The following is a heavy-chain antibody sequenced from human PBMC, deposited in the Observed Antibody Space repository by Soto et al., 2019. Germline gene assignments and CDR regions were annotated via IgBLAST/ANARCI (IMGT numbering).Heavy chain of an antibody. CDR3: ARDGPSLDFWSGYWLSY. CDR1: GYAFTSYY. CDR2: INPSGGST. J-gene: IGHJ4*02. Sequence: GASVKVSCKASGYAFTSYYMHWVRQAPGQGLEWMGIINPSGGSTSYAQKFQGRVTMTRDTSTSTVYMELSSLRSEDTAVYYCARDGPSLDFWSGYWLSYWGQGTLVTVSS. V-gene: IGHV1-46*03. D-gene: IGHD3-3*01.